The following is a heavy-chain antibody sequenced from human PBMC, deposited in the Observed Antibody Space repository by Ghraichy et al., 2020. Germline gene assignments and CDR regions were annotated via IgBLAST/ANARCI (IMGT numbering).Heavy chain of an antibody. CDR3: AKGKRLTIFGVVSAFDY. Sequence: GGSLRLSCAASGFTFSSYAMSWVRQAPGKGLEWVSAISGSGGSTYYADSVKGGFTISRDNSKNTLYLQMNSLRAEDTAVYYCAKGKRLTIFGVVSAFDYWGQGTLVTVSS. V-gene: IGHV3-23*01. D-gene: IGHD3-3*01. CDR1: GFTFSSYA. CDR2: ISGSGGST. J-gene: IGHJ4*02.